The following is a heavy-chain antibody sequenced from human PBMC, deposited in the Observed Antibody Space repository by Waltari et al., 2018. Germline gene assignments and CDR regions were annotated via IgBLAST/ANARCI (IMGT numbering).Heavy chain of an antibody. V-gene: IGHV3-33*01. CDR2: IGYDGSNK. Sequence: QVQLVESGGGVVQPGRSLRLSCAASGFTFRSYGMHWVRQAPGTGREWVAVIGYDGSNKYYADSVKGRFTISRDNSKNTLYLQMNSLRAEDTAVYYCARDHRGYCSGGSCYSDFQHWGQGTLVTVSS. J-gene: IGHJ1*01. CDR3: ARDHRGYCSGGSCYSDFQH. D-gene: IGHD2-15*01. CDR1: GFTFRSYG.